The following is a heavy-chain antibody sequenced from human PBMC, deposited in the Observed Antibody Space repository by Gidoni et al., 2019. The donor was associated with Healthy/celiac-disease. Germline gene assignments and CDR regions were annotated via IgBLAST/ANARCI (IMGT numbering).Heavy chain of an antibody. CDR2: IYHSGST. J-gene: IGHJ5*02. CDR1: GYSISSGYY. CDR3: ARDGGEYSHNWFDP. D-gene: IGHD6-6*01. Sequence: QVQLQESGPGLVKPSDTLSLTCAVSGYSISSGYYWGWIRPPPGKGLEWIGSIYHSGSTYYNPSLKSRVTISVDTSKNQFSLKLSSVTAADTAVYYCARDGGEYSHNWFDPWGQGTLVTVSS. V-gene: IGHV4-38-2*02.